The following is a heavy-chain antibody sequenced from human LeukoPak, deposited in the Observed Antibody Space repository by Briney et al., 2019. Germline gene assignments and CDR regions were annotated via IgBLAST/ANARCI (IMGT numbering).Heavy chain of an antibody. CDR2: LKWNGDNI. CDR3: ARRRDSSAYYYFDY. CDR1: GLTFDEYG. D-gene: IGHD3-22*01. J-gene: IGHJ4*02. V-gene: IGHV3-20*04. Sequence: GGSLRLSCAASGLTFDEYGMTWVRQAPGKGLEWVSGLKWNGDNIRYADSVKGRFTISRDNAKSSLYLQMNSLRAEDTALYYCARRRDSSAYYYFDYWGQGTLVTVSS.